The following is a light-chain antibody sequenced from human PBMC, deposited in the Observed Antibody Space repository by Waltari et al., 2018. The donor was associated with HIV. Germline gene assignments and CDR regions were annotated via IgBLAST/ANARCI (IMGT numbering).Light chain of an antibody. Sequence: QSVLTQPPSASGTPGQRFPISCSGINSTIGSISVSWYQQLPGTAPKLLIYRTNQRPSGVPDRFSGSKSGTSASLAISGLRSEDEADYYCAVWDDSLSGWVFGGGTKLTVL. V-gene: IGLV1-47*01. CDR2: RTN. J-gene: IGLJ3*02. CDR1: NSTIGSIS. CDR3: AVWDDSLSGWV.